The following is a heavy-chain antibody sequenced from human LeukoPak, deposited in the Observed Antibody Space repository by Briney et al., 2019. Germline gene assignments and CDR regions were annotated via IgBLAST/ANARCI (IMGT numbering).Heavy chain of an antibody. CDR2: ISYGGSDK. J-gene: IGHJ3*02. V-gene: IGHV3-30-3*01. CDR1: GFTFSTYA. Sequence: GGSLRLSCAASGFTFSTYAMHWVRQAPGKGLEWVALISYGGSDKFYTASVEGRFTISRDTSKNTLYLQMNSLRADDTAIYYCARDYYYGSGSPPGDTFDIWGQGTMVTVSS. CDR3: ARDYYYGSGSPPGDTFDI. D-gene: IGHD3-10*01.